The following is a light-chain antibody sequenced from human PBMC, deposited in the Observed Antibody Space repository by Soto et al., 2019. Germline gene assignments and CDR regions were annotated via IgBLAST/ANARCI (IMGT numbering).Light chain of an antibody. Sequence: IQMTQSPSSLSASVGDRVTITCRASQSISSYLNWYQQKPGKAPNLLIYDASTLQSGVPSRFSGSGSGTDFTLTISSLQPEDFATYYCQQANSFPLTFGGGTKVDI. V-gene: IGKV1-39*01. CDR3: QQANSFPLT. CDR1: QSISSY. CDR2: DAS. J-gene: IGKJ4*01.